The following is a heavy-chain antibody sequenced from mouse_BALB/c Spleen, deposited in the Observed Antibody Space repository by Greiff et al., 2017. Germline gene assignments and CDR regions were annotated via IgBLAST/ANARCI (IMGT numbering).Heavy chain of an antibody. V-gene: IGHV1-5*01. J-gene: IGHJ1*01. CDR2: IYPGNSDT. CDR3: TPFTTVVAEYFDV. CDR1: GYTFTSYW. Sequence: EVQLQQSGTVLARPGASVKMSCKASGYTFTSYWMHWVKQRPGQGLEWIGAIYPGNSDTSYNQKFKGKAKLTAVTSTSTAYMELSSLTNEDSAVYYCTPFTTVVAEYFDVWGAGTTVTVSS. D-gene: IGHD1-1*01.